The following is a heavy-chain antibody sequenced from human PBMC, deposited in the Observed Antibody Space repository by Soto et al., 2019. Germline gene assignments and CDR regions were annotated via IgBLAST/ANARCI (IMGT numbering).Heavy chain of an antibody. V-gene: IGHV4-30-4*01. CDR3: ARGRGYSYGLDP. J-gene: IGHJ5*02. Sequence: QVQLQESGPGLVKPSQTLSLTCTVSGDSISSNNNYWSWIRQPPGEGLEWIGFISYSGTTSYSPSLKSRVATSLDTSKTQSSLSLSSVTAADTAVYYCARGRGYSYGLDPWGQGTLVTVSS. CDR1: GDSISSNNNY. CDR2: ISYSGTT. D-gene: IGHD5-18*01.